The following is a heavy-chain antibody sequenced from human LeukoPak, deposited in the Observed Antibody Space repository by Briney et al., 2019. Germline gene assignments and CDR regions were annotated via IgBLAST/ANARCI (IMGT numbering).Heavy chain of an antibody. Sequence: EASVKGSCKASGDTFTSYYIHWMRQAPGQGLEWLGMITPNIGSTTYAQQFQGRITMTSDKSTSTVYMDLSSLRFEDTAVYFCARTEYHYYYMDVWGKGTTVTVSS. J-gene: IGHJ6*03. V-gene: IGHV1-46*01. CDR3: ARTEYHYYYMDV. CDR1: GDTFTSYY. CDR2: ITPNIGST.